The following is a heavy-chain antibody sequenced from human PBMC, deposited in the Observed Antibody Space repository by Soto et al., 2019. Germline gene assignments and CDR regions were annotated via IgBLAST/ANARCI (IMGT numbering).Heavy chain of an antibody. V-gene: IGHV2-5*02. Sequence: QVTLWESGPTLVKPTQTLTLTCTFSGFSLRTSGVAVGWIRQPPGKALEWLALIYWDDDKRYSPSLKTRLTITKDTSRNRVVLTVTNSDPVDTATYFCAPSSRNYDAFWVKYRLAGLEYGGQRTRVTVTS. J-gene: IGHJ4*02. D-gene: IGHD3-16*01. CDR2: IYWDDDK. CDR3: APSSRNYDAFWVKYRLAGLEY. CDR1: GFSLRTSGVA.